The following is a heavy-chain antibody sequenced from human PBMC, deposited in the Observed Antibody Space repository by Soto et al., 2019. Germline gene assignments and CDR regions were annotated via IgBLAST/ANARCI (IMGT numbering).Heavy chain of an antibody. CDR3: ASQEMATKNVDAFDI. Sequence: KVSCKASGYTFTSYGISWVRQAPGQGLEWMGIIYPGDSDTRYSPSFQGQVTISADKSISTAYLQWSSLKASDTAMYYCASQEMATKNVDAFDIWGQGTMVTVSS. CDR2: IYPGDSDT. CDR1: GYTFTSYG. V-gene: IGHV5-51*01. J-gene: IGHJ3*02. D-gene: IGHD5-12*01.